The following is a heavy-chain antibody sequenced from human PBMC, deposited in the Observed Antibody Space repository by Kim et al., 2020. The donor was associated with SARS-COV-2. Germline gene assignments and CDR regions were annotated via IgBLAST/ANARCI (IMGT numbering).Heavy chain of an antibody. D-gene: IGHD1-26*01. CDR2: VTGSGSST. Sequence: GGSLRLSCAASGFTFRTYAMSWVRQAPGKGLEWVSTVTGSGSSTYYADSVKGRFTISRDNSKDALYLQMSSLRAEDTATYYCAKDRDVPWGATDYWGRGTLVTVSS. J-gene: IGHJ4*02. V-gene: IGHV3-23*01. CDR1: GFTFRTYA. CDR3: AKDRDVPWGATDY.